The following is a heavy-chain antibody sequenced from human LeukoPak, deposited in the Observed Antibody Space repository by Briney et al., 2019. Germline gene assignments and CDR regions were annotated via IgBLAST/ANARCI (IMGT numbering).Heavy chain of an antibody. CDR3: AKTRGVAVARIFDY. V-gene: IGHV3-23*01. CDR1: GFTFSSYG. Sequence: PGGSLRLSCAASGFTFSSYGMSWVRQAPGKGLEWVSAISGSGGSTYYADSVKGRFTISRDNSKNTLYLQMNSLRAEDTAVYYCAKTRGVAVARIFDYWGQGTLVTVSS. CDR2: ISGSGGST. J-gene: IGHJ4*02. D-gene: IGHD6-19*01.